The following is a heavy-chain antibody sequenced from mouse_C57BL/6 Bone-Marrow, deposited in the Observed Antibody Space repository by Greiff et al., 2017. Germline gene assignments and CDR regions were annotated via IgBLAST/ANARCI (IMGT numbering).Heavy chain of an antibody. V-gene: IGHV5-4*01. CDR2: ISDGGSYT. D-gene: IGHD4-1*01. CDR1: GFTFSSYA. J-gene: IGHJ4*01. Sequence: EVQLVESGGGLVKPGGSLKLSCAASGFTFSSYAMSWVRQTPEKRLEWVATISDGGSYTYYPDNVEGRFTISRDNAKNNLYLQMSHLKSEDTAMYYCARGLNWPGAMDYWGQGTSVTVSS. CDR3: ARGLNWPGAMDY.